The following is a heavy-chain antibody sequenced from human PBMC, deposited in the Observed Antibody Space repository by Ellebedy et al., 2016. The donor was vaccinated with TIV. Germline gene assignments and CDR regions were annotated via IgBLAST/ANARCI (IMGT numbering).Heavy chain of an antibody. CDR2: IYTSGST. J-gene: IGHJ4*01. V-gene: IGHV4-61*02. CDR3: ARGRSVLTMVRGYFDY. Sequence: LRLXXTVSGGSISSSSYYWIWIRQPAGKGMEWIGRIYTSGSTNYNPSLKSRVTKSVNTSKNQFALKVSSVTAADTAVYYCARGRSVLTMVRGYFDYWGQGTLVTVSS. D-gene: IGHD3-10*01. CDR1: GGSISSSSYY.